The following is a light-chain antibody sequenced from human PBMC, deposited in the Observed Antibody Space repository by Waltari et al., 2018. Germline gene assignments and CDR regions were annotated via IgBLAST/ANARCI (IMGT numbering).Light chain of an antibody. CDR2: GKE. Sequence: SSELTQGPSVSVALGQTFKITCQRDSLRTSYASGYQLKPGQAPVLVLFGKEKRPSGIPDRFSGYSSGTTSSLTITGAQAEDEADYYCHSRNGRNNEVVFGGGTKLTVL. CDR1: SLRTSY. V-gene: IGLV3-19*01. J-gene: IGLJ3*02. CDR3: HSRNGRNNEVV.